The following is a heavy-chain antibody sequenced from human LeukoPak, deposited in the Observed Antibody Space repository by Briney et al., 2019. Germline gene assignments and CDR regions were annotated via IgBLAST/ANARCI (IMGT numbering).Heavy chain of an antibody. CDR3: ATQSVAAVYSWFDP. CDR2: INPNSGGT. J-gene: IGHJ5*02. Sequence: ASVKVSCKASGYTFTGYYMHWVRQAPGQGLGWMGWINPNSGGTNYAQKFQGRVTMTRDTSISTAYMELSSLRSEDTAVYYCATQSVAAVYSWFDPWGRGTLVTVSS. D-gene: IGHD2-15*01. V-gene: IGHV1-2*02. CDR1: GYTFTGYY.